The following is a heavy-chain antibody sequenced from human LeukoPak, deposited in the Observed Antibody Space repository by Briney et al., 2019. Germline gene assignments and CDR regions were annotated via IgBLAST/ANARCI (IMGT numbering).Heavy chain of an antibody. CDR3: ARDGSGSYIRRYYFDY. Sequence: ASVKVSCKASGYTFTGYYMHWVRQAPGQGLEWMGWINPNSGGTNYAQKFQGRVTMTRDTSISTAYMELRSLRSDDTAVYYCARDGSGSYIRRYYFDYWGQGTLVTVSS. CDR2: INPNSGGT. J-gene: IGHJ4*02. V-gene: IGHV1-2*02. D-gene: IGHD1-26*01. CDR1: GYTFTGYY.